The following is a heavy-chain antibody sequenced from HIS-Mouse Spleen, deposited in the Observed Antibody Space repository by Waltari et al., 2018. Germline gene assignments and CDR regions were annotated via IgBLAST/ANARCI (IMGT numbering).Heavy chain of an antibody. CDR3: AREIPYSSSWYDWYFDL. CDR2: IYYSGSP. V-gene: IGHV4-39*07. J-gene: IGHJ2*01. Sequence: QLQLQEWGPGLVKPSETLSLSCTLPGGSITSSSYYWGGRVQPPGKGLEWIGSIYYSGSPYYNPSLKSRVTISVDTSKNQFSLKLSSVTAADTAVYYCAREIPYSSSWYDWYFDLWGRGTLVTVSS. CDR1: GGSITSSSYY. D-gene: IGHD6-13*01.